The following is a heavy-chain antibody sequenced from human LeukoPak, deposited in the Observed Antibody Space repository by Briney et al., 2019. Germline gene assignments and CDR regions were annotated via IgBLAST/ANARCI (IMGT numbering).Heavy chain of an antibody. CDR3: ARLSSHYGDYKVDP. CDR1: GYPFNNYD. J-gene: IGHJ5*02. Sequence: EASVKISCKASGYPFNNYDINWVRQATGQGLEWMGWMNPHSGKTGYAQNFQGRVTTTRDTSISTAYMELSSLRSEDTAVYYCARLSSHYGDYKVDPWGQGTLVTVSS. D-gene: IGHD4-17*01. CDR2: MNPHSGKT. V-gene: IGHV1-8*01.